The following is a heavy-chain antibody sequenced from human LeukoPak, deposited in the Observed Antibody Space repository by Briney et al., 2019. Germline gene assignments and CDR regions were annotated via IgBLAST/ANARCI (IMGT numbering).Heavy chain of an antibody. Sequence: GGSLRLSCAASGFTFSAYGMSWVRQAPGKGLEWVSHISDTVRDTWYANSVKGRFIISRDNSRDTVYLQMSSLRPEDTALYFCAKDNYGGIFASWGQGTLVTVYS. CDR3: AKDNYGGIFAS. J-gene: IGHJ4*02. V-gene: IGHV3-23*01. CDR1: GFTFSAYG. CDR2: ISDTVRDT. D-gene: IGHD4-17*01.